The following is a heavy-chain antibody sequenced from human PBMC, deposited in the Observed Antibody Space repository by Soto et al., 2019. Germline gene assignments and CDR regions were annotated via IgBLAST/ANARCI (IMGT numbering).Heavy chain of an antibody. D-gene: IGHD1-26*01. CDR3: TTDKFAGATTDDY. V-gene: IGHV3-15*01. Sequence: GGSLRLSCAASGFTFSNAWMSWVRQAPGKGLEWVGRIKSKTDGGTTDYAAPVKGRFTISRDDSKNTLYLQMNSLKTEDTAVYYCTTDKFAGATTDDYWGQGTLVTVSS. CDR2: IKSKTDGGTT. J-gene: IGHJ4*02. CDR1: GFTFSNAW.